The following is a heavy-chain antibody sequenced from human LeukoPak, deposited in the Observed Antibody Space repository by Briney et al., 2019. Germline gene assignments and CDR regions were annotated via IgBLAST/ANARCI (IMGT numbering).Heavy chain of an antibody. J-gene: IGHJ4*02. D-gene: IGHD2-15*01. CDR1: GFTFGDYA. Sequence: TGGSLRLSCTASGFTFGDYAMSWFRQAPGKGLEWVGFIRSKAYGGTTEYAASVKGRFTISRDDSKSIAYLQMNSLKTEDTAVYYCTRVFGYCSGGSCYSPAYYFDYWGQGTLVTVSS. CDR2: IRSKAYGGTT. CDR3: TRVFGYCSGGSCYSPAYYFDY. V-gene: IGHV3-49*03.